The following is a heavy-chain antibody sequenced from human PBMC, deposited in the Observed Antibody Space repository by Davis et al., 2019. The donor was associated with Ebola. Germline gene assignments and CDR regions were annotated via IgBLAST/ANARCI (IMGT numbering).Heavy chain of an antibody. CDR3: ARNGRDNNAV. CDR2: SYYSGST. J-gene: IGHJ4*02. D-gene: IGHD1-26*01. V-gene: IGHV4-39*01. Sequence: MPSETLSLTCTVSGGSISRSSYYWGWIRQPPGKGLEWIGSSYYSGSTYYNPSLKSRVTISVDTSNNQFSLTLSSVTAADTAMYYCARNGRDNNAVWGQGTLVTVSA. CDR1: GGSISRSSYY.